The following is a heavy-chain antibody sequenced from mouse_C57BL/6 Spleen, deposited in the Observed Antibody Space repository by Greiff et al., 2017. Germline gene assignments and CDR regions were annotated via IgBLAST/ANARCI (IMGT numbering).Heavy chain of an antibody. V-gene: IGHV5-17*01. J-gene: IGHJ1*03. D-gene: IGHD1-1*01. CDR1: GFTFSDYG. CDR2: ISSGSSTI. Sequence: EVQLVESGGGLVKPGGSLKLSCAASGFTFSDYGMHWVRQAPEKGLEWVAYISSGSSTIYYADTVKGRFTISRDNAKNTLFLQMTSLRSEDTAMYYCGRGGGSRPYWYFDVWGTGTTVTVSS. CDR3: GRGGGSRPYWYFDV.